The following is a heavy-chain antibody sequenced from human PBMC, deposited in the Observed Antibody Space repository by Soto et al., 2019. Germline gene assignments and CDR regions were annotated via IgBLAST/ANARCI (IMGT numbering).Heavy chain of an antibody. CDR1: GGSISSTRYY. CDR3: VSGPGTTADY. Sequence: QLQLRESGPGLVKPSETLSLTCTVSGGSISSTRYYWGWIRQPPGKGLEWIGTTYYTGSTYYNPSLKSRVTISVDMSKNQFSLKVRSVTAADTAVYYCVSGPGTTADYWGQGTLVTVSS. D-gene: IGHD1-1*01. CDR2: TYYTGST. V-gene: IGHV4-39*01. J-gene: IGHJ4*02.